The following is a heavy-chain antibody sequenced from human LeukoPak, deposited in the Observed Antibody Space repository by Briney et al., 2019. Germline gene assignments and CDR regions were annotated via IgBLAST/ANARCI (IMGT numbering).Heavy chain of an antibody. CDR2: INPNSGGT. Sequence: ASVKVSCKASGYTFTGYYMHWVRQAPGQGLEWMGWINPNSGGTNYAQKFQGRVTMTRDTSISTAYMELSRLRSDDTAVYYCARGDYSSGWSYYFDYWGQGTLVTVSS. CDR1: GYTFTGYY. D-gene: IGHD6-19*01. CDR3: ARGDYSSGWSYYFDY. V-gene: IGHV1-2*02. J-gene: IGHJ4*02.